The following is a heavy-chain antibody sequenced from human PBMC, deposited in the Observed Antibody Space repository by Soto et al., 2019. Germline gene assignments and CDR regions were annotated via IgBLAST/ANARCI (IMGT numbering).Heavy chain of an antibody. CDR2: IWYDGSNK. D-gene: IGHD1-26*01. J-gene: IGHJ4*02. V-gene: IGHV3-33*01. CDR1: GFTFSSYG. Sequence: GGSLRLSCAASGFTFSSYGMHWVRQAPGKGLEWVAVIWYDGSNKYYADSVKGRFTISRDNSRNTLYLQMNSLRAEDTAVYYCAREHPAEWIVGASYFDYWGQGTLVTVSS. CDR3: AREHPAEWIVGASYFDY.